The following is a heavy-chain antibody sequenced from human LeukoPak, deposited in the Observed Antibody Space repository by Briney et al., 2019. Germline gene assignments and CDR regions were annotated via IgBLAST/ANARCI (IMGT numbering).Heavy chain of an antibody. V-gene: IGHV4-39*07. CDR1: GGSISSSSYY. CDR2: IYYSGST. CDR3: ARGTWYSSGWLDY. J-gene: IGHJ4*02. Sequence: PSETLSLTCTVSGGSISSSSYYWAWIRQPPGKGLEWIGSIYYSGSTYYNPSLKSRVTISVDKSKNQFSLKLSSVTAADTAVYYCARGTWYSSGWLDYWGQGTLVTVSS. D-gene: IGHD6-19*01.